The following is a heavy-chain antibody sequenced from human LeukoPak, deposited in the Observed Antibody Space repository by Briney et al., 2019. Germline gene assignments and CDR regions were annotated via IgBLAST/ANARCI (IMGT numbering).Heavy chain of an antibody. CDR3: AKGWGVGYCSSTSCYTGDY. V-gene: IGHV3-30*02. J-gene: IGHJ4*02. CDR1: GFTFSSYG. D-gene: IGHD2-2*02. CDR2: IRYDGSNK. Sequence: GGSLRLSCAASGFTFSSYGMHWVRQAPGKGLEWVAFIRYDGSNKYYADSVKGRFTISRDNSKNTLYLQMNSLRAEDTAVYYCAKGWGVGYCSSTSCYTGDYWGQGTLVTVSS.